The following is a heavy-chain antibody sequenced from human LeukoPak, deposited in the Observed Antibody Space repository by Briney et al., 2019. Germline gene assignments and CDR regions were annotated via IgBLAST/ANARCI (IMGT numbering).Heavy chain of an antibody. V-gene: IGHV3-23*01. CDR1: GFTFSSYE. CDR2: ISGSGGST. Sequence: PGGSLRLSCAASGFTFSSYEMNWVRQAPGKGLEWVSAISGSGGSTYYADSVKGRFTISRDNSKNTLYLQMNSLRAEDTAVYYCAKGRVKYCTNGVCYHAYWGQGTLVTVSS. J-gene: IGHJ4*02. D-gene: IGHD2-8*01. CDR3: AKGRVKYCTNGVCYHAY.